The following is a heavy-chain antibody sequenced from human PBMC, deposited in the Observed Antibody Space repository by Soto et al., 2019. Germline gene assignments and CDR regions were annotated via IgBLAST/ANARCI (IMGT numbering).Heavy chain of an antibody. D-gene: IGHD4-17*01. Sequence: SETLSLTCTVSGGSITSSEYYWAWIRQPPGKGLQFVGTIYYSGSSYSNPSLKSRLSMSVDTSKNQFSLTMKSVTAADTGVYYCARRGGGDYLFDSWGQGILVTVSS. V-gene: IGHV4-39*01. CDR2: IYYSGSS. CDR1: GGSITSSEYY. CDR3: ARRGGGDYLFDS. J-gene: IGHJ4*02.